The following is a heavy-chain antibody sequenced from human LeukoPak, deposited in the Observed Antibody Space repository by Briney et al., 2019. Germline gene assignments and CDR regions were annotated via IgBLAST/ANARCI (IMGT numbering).Heavy chain of an antibody. Sequence: GASVKVSCKASGYTFTGYYMHWVRQAPGQGLEWVGRINPNSGGTNYAQKFQGRVTMTRDTSISTAYMELSRLKSDDTAVYYCATSSPQYYYDSEFDPWGQGTLVTVSS. CDR2: INPNSGGT. CDR1: GYTFTGYY. V-gene: IGHV1-2*06. D-gene: IGHD3-22*01. CDR3: ATSSPQYYYDSEFDP. J-gene: IGHJ5*02.